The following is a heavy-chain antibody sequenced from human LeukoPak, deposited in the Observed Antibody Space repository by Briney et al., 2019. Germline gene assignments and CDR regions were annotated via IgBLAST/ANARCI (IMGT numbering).Heavy chain of an antibody. CDR3: ARSDSSASLYYFAY. V-gene: IGHV1-46*01. CDR2: ISPSGGST. Sequence: ASVKVSCKASGYTFSSYHMHWVRQAPGQGLEWMGIISPSGGSTTYAQKFQGRITMARDTSTSTVYMELSSLRSADTAVYYCARSDSSASLYYFAYWGQGTLVTVSS. J-gene: IGHJ4*02. CDR1: GYTFSSYH. D-gene: IGHD3-22*01.